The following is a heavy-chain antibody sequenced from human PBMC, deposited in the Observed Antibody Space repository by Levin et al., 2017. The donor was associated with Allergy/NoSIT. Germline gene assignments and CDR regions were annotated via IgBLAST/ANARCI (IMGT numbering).Heavy chain of an antibody. CDR1: GFTFDTFT. CDR2: ISGSGGRT. D-gene: IGHD3/OR15-3a*01. V-gene: IGHV3-23*01. Sequence: GGSLRLSCAASGFTFDTFTMSWVRQRPGKGLEWLSDISGSGGRTYYADSVKGRFTISRDNSQTTVHLQMNSLRAEDTAVYYCAKYLGAGEDCDFLTGLFDSWGQGTLVTVSS. J-gene: IGHJ4*02. CDR3: AKYLGAGEDCDFLTGLFDS.